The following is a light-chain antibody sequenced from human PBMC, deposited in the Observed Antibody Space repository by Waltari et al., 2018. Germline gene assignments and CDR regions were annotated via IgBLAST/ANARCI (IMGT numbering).Light chain of an antibody. V-gene: IGLV2-11*01. J-gene: IGLJ2*01. CDR1: SSDVGGYNY. CDR2: DVN. Sequence: QSALTQPRSVSGSPGPSVTISCTGTSSDVGGYNYVSWYHQHPGKAPKLMIHDVNKRPSGVPDRFSGSKSGNTASLTISGLQAEDEADYYCCSYAGSYIFGVFGGGTKLTVL. CDR3: CSYAGSYIFGV.